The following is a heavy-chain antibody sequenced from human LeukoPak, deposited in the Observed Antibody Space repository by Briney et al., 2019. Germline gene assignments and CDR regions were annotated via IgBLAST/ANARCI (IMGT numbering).Heavy chain of an antibody. CDR1: GFSFSSYA. J-gene: IGHJ4*02. CDR3: AKDRGHYYTYDY. D-gene: IGHD3-22*01. V-gene: IGHV3-23*01. Sequence: GGSLLLSCAAAGFSFSSYAMSWVRPAAGKGLGWGSVISGSGGSTYDAYSVKGRFTISRDNSKTTLPLQMHSLRAEDTAVYYCAKDRGHYYTYDYWGQGTLVTVSS. CDR2: ISGSGGST.